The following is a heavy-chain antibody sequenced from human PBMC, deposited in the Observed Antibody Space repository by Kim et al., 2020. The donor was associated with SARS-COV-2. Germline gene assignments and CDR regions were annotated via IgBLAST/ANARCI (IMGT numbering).Heavy chain of an antibody. J-gene: IGHJ4*02. D-gene: IGHD3-16*01. V-gene: IGHV3-30*04. CDR1: GFTFSSYA. CDR2: ISYDGSNK. Sequence: GGSLRLSCAASGFTFSSYAMHWVRQAPGKGLEWVAVISYDGSNKYYADSVKGRFTISRDNSKNTLYLQMNSLRAEDTAVYYCAREGGERVGFDYWGQGTLVTVSS. CDR3: AREGGERVGFDY.